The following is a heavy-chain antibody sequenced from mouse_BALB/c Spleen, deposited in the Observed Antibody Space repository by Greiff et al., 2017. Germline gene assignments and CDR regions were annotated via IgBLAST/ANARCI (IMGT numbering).Heavy chain of an antibody. CDR1: GYTFTSYW. J-gene: IGHJ4*01. Sequence: VKVVESGAELAKPGASVKMSCKASGYTFTSYWMHWVKQRPGQGLEWIGYINPSTGYTEYNQKFKDKATLTADKSSSTAYMQLSSLTSEDSAVYYCARGGYYYAMDYWGQGTSVTVSS. CDR3: ARGGYYYAMDY. V-gene: IGHV1-7*01. CDR2: INPSTGYT.